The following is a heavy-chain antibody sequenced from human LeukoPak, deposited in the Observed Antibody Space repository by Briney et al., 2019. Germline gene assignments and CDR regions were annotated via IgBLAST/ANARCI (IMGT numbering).Heavy chain of an antibody. J-gene: IGHJ2*01. CDR2: IYYSGST. CDR3: AKPVAGYWYFDL. Sequence: SETLSLTCTVSGGSISHYFWSWIRQPPGKALEWIGDIYYSGSTNYNPSLKSRVTISADTSKNQFSLKLSSVTAADTAGYYCAKPVAGYWYFDLWGHGTLVTVSS. CDR1: GGSISHYF. D-gene: IGHD6-19*01. V-gene: IGHV4-59*08.